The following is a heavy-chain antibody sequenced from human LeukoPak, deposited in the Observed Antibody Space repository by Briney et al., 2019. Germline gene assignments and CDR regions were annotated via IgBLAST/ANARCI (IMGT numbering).Heavy chain of an antibody. CDR2: IIQDGSEK. CDR1: GFTFSSFW. J-gene: IGHJ4*02. Sequence: GGSPRLSCAASGFTFSSFWMSWVRQAPGKGLEWVAKIIQDGSEKYYVDSVKGRFTISRDNAKNSLYLQMNSLRAEDTAVYYCARDSPGIMIFGVVTPNGGQGTLVTVSS. D-gene: IGHD3-3*01. V-gene: IGHV3-7*05. CDR3: ARDSPGIMIFGVVTPN.